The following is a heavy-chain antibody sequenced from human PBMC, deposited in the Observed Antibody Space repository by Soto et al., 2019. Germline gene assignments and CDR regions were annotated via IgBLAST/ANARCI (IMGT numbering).Heavy chain of an antibody. J-gene: IGHJ3*02. V-gene: IGHV1-2*04. Sequence: ASVKVSCKASGYTFTGYYMHWVRQAPGQGLEWMGWINPNSGGTNYAQKFQGWVTMTRDTSISTAYMELSRLRSDDTAVYYCARVRGRTNLGAFDIWGQGTMVTVSS. CDR2: INPNSGGT. CDR3: ARVRGRTNLGAFDI. D-gene: IGHD3-10*01. CDR1: GYTFTGYY.